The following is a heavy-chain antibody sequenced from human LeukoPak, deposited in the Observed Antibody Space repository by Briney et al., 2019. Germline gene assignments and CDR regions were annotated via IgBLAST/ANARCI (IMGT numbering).Heavy chain of an antibody. V-gene: IGHV3-23*01. Sequence: GGSLRLSCAASGFTFSSYAMSWVRQAPGKGLEWVSAISGSGGSTYYADSVKGRFTISRDNSKNTLYLQMNSLRAEDTAVYYCAKDRNTLRYFDRPSPSWGQGTLVTVSS. CDR1: GFTFSSYA. CDR2: ISGSGGST. J-gene: IGHJ5*02. CDR3: AKDRNTLRYFDRPSPS. D-gene: IGHD3-9*01.